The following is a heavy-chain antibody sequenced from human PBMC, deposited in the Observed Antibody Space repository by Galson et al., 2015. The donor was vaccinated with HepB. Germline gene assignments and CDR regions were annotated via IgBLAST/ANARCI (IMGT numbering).Heavy chain of an antibody. CDR3: AKDTYDSSGYYYGHGARVFAY. CDR1: GFTFSSYA. V-gene: IGHV3-23*01. D-gene: IGHD3-22*01. CDR2: ISGSGGST. J-gene: IGHJ4*02. Sequence: SLRLSCAASGFTFSSYAMSWVRQAPGKGLEWVSAISGSGGSTYYADSVKGRFTISRDNSKNTLYLQMNSLRAEDTAVYYCAKDTYDSSGYYYGHGARVFAYWGQGTLVTVSS.